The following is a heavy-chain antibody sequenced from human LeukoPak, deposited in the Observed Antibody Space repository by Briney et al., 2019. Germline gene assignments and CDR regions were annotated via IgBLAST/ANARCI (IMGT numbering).Heavy chain of an antibody. J-gene: IGHJ6*02. CDR1: GYTLTELS. CDR3: ATDSESGSLYYYYGMDV. CDR2: FDPEDGET. D-gene: IGHD2-15*01. Sequence: ASVKVSCKVSGYTLTELSMHWVRQAPGKGLEWTGGFDPEDGETIYAQKFQGRVTMTEDTSTDTAYMELGSLRSEDTAVYYCATDSESGSLYYYYGMDVWGQGTTVTVSS. V-gene: IGHV1-24*01.